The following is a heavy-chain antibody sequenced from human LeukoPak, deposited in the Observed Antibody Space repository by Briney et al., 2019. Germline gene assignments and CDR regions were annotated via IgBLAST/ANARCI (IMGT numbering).Heavy chain of an antibody. D-gene: IGHD5-24*01. CDR3: AGGSRRDSYDY. J-gene: IGHJ4*02. Sequence: PGGSLRLSCAASGFTVSSNYMSWARQAPGKGLEWVSVIYDNGDAYSADSVKGRFTISRHNSKNTLYLQMNSLRPEDTAVYYCAGGSRRDSYDYWGQGTLVTVSS. CDR2: IYDNGDA. CDR1: GFTVSSNY. V-gene: IGHV3-53*04.